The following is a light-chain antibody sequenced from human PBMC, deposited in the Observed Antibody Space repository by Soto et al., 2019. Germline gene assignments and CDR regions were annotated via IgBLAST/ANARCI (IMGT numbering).Light chain of an antibody. CDR1: SSDVGSYNL. J-gene: IGLJ3*02. CDR3: CSYAGSSTCV. CDR2: EGS. V-gene: IGLV2-23*01. Sequence: QSVLTQPASVSGSPGQSITISCTGTSSDVGSYNLVSWYQQHPGKAPKLMIYEGSKRPSGVSNRFSGSKSGNTASLTISGLQAEDEADYSCCSYAGSSTCVFGGGTKLTVL.